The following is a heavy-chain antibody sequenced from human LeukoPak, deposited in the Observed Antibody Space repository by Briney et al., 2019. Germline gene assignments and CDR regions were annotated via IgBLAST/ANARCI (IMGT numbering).Heavy chain of an antibody. V-gene: IGHV4-31*03. CDR3: ARGNSDGKREDY. CDR1: GGSISSGGYY. Sequence: SQTLSLTCTVSGGSISSGGYYWSWIRQHPGKGLEWIGFINYSGSTYYNPSLKSRFTISRDTSRNQFSLKLSSVTAADTAVYYCARGNSDGKREDYWGPGTLLTVSS. J-gene: IGHJ4*02. CDR2: INYSGST. D-gene: IGHD2-15*01.